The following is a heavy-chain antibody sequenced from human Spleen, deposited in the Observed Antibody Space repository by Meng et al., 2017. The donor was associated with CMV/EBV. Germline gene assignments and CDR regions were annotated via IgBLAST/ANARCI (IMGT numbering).Heavy chain of an antibody. D-gene: IGHD2-2*01. CDR3: ARGVPYADSPGGYFDY. J-gene: IGHJ4*02. CDR2: IYYGGSI. V-gene: IGHV4-59*01. CDR1: GGSISGSY. Sequence: SETLSLTCTVSGGSISGSYWSWVRQPPGKGLEWTGYIYYGGSIDYNPSLKSRVTISVETSKKHFSLKLKSVTAADTAVYYCARGVPYADSPGGYFDYWGQGRLVTVSS.